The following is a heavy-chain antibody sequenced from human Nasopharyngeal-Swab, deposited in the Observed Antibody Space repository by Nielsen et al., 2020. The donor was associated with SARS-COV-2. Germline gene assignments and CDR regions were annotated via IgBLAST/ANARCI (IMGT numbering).Heavy chain of an antibody. Sequence: SGYSITSYWFGRVRLMPAKGLEWLGIIYPGDSDTRYSPHFQAQVTISADKSISTAYLQWSSLKDSDTAMYYCARHSSGWYRVWDYWYYMDVWGKGTTVTVSS. CDR2: IYPGDSDT. V-gene: IGHV5-51*01. CDR1: GYSITSYW. CDR3: ARHSSGWYRVWDYWYYMDV. J-gene: IGHJ6*03. D-gene: IGHD6-19*01.